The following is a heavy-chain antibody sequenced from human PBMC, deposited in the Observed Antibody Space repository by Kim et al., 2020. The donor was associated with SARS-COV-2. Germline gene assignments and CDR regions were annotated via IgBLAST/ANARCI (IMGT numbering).Heavy chain of an antibody. V-gene: IGHV3-7*01. CDR2: GLEE. Sequence: GLEEHYVDSLKGRFTISRDNAKNSLYLQMNSLRAEDTAVYYCTRGMSTSELWGQGNLVTVSS. J-gene: IGHJ4*02. D-gene: IGHD1-7*01. CDR3: TRGMSTSEL.